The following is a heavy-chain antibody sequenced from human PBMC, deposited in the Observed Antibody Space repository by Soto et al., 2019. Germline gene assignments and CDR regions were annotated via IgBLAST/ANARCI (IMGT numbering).Heavy chain of an antibody. J-gene: IGHJ3*02. D-gene: IGHD2-15*01. CDR3: SRSGPSDAFDI. Sequence: EVQLVESGGGLVQPGGSLRLSCAASGFTVSSNYMSWVRQAPGKGLEWVSVLYSGGSTYYADSVKGRFTISRDNSKNTLYLHMNSLRAEDTAVYYCSRSGPSDAFDIWGQGTMVTVSS. V-gene: IGHV3-66*01. CDR1: GFTVSSNY. CDR2: LYSGGST.